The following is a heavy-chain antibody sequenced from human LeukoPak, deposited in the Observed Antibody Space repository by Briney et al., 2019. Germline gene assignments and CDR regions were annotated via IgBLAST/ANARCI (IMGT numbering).Heavy chain of an antibody. V-gene: IGHV4-39*01. CDR2: IHYRGNT. CDR1: GGSISSSNYY. J-gene: IGHJ5*02. D-gene: IGHD2-2*01. Sequence: PSETLSLTCTVSGGSISSSNYYWGWIRQPPGKGLEWIGSIHYRGNTYHNPSLKSRVTISVDTSKNQFSLKLSSVTAADTAVYYCARSAPRYCSSTSCYGGLLEFDPWGQGTLVTVSS. CDR3: ARSAPRYCSSTSCYGGLLEFDP.